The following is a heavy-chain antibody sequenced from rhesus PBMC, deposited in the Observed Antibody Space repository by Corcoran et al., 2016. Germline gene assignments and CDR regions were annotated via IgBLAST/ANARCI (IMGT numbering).Heavy chain of an antibody. CDR1: GFSFSDLY. J-gene: IGHJ4*01. CDR3: TRVTGVIIIPDY. V-gene: IGHV3-184*01. D-gene: IGHD3-34*01. CDR2: SRSKAYGGTA. Sequence: EVKLVESGGGLVQPGGSVRLYCAASGFSFSDLYTSWVRQASGKVLWWVGFSRSKAYGGTAEYAASVKGRFTISRDDSKSIAYLQMNSLKTEDTAVYYCTRVTGVIIIPDYWGQGVLVTVSS.